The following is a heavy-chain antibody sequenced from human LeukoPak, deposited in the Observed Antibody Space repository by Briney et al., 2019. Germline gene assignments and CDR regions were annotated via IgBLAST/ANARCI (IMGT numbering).Heavy chain of an antibody. CDR1: GFTFSNYN. CDR2: ITSSGTYT. Sequence: GGSLRLSSAASGFTFSNYNMNWVRQAPGKAMEWVSSITSSGTYTFYADSVKGRFTVSRDNAKNSLYLQMDSLGPEDTAVYYCARDPYSGNYGTYYYYYMDVWGKGTTVTISS. CDR3: ARDPYSGNYGTYYYYYMDV. D-gene: IGHD1-26*01. V-gene: IGHV3-21*01. J-gene: IGHJ6*03.